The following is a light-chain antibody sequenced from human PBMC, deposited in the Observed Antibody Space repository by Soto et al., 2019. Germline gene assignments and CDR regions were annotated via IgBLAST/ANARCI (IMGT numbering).Light chain of an antibody. CDR3: TSWDDTLYNVV. Sequence: VLTQPPSASRTPGQRVTFSCSGGRSNIGSNYVFWYQQFPGTAPKLLIYRNNQRPSGVPDRFSGSKSGTSASLAISGLRSEDAADYYCTSWDDTLYNVVFGGAPKVTV. V-gene: IGLV1-47*01. CDR2: RNN. J-gene: IGLJ3*02. CDR1: RSNIGSNY.